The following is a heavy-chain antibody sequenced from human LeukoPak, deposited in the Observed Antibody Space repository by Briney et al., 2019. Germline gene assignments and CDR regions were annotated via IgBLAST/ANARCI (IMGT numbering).Heavy chain of an antibody. D-gene: IGHD6-13*01. CDR1: GFRFSGYT. J-gene: IGHJ6*03. CDR3: ARGNRSSSWPPLNYYYYYYMDV. V-gene: IGHV3-21*01. Sequence: GGSLRLSCAASGFRFSGYTMNWVRQAPGKGLEWVSSMSSSHDFIYYVDSVKGRFTMSRDNDKNSLYLQMNSLRVEDTAVYYCARGNRSSSWPPLNYYYYYYMDVWGKGTTVTVS. CDR2: MSSSHDFI.